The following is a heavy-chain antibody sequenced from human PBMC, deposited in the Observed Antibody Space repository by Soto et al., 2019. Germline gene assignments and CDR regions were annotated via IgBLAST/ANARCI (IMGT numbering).Heavy chain of an antibody. V-gene: IGHV1-69*13. CDR1: GGTFSSYA. Sequence: SVKVSCKASGGTFSSYAISWVRQAPGQGLEWMGGIIPIFGTANYAQKFQGRVTITADESTSTAYMELSSLRSEDTAVYYCARDKVFVTAAMVSRIGGMDVWGQGTTVTVSS. D-gene: IGHD2-2*01. J-gene: IGHJ6*02. CDR2: IIPIFGTA. CDR3: ARDKVFVTAAMVSRIGGMDV.